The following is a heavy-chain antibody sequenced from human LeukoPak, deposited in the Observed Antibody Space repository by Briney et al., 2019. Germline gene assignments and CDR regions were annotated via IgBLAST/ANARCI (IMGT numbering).Heavy chain of an antibody. D-gene: IGHD5-18*01. V-gene: IGHV5-51*01. CDR3: ASHSDAAMVVDY. Sequence: GESLKISCKGSGDSFTNYWIGWVRQMSGKGLEWMGIIYPGDSDTTYSPSFQGQVTISDDKSINTAYLQWSSLKASDTAMYYCASHSDAAMVVDYWGQGTLVTVSS. J-gene: IGHJ4*02. CDR1: GDSFTNYW. CDR2: IYPGDSDT.